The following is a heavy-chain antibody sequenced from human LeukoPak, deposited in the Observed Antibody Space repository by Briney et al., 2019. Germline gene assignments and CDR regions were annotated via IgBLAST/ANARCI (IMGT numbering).Heavy chain of an antibody. Sequence: GASVKVSCKASGYTFTSYAMNWVRQAPGQGLEWMGWINPNSGGTNYAQKFQGRVTMTRDTSISTAYMELSRLRSDDTAVYYCARDKTRHFDPWGQGTLVTVSS. V-gene: IGHV1-2*02. CDR2: INPNSGGT. D-gene: IGHD6-6*01. CDR3: ARDKTRHFDP. J-gene: IGHJ5*02. CDR1: GYTFTSYA.